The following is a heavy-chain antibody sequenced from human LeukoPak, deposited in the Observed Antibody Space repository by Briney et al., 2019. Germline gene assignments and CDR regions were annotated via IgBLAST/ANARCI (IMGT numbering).Heavy chain of an antibody. CDR1: GGSISSSSYY. J-gene: IGHJ4*02. D-gene: IGHD6-13*01. CDR2: IYYSGST. Sequence: PSETLSLTCTVSGGSISSSSYYWGWIRQPPGKGLEWIGSIYYSGSTYYNPSLKSRVTISVDTSKNQFSLKLSSVTAADTAVYYCARHANQYSSSWKSTFYYFDYWGQGTLVTVSS. V-gene: IGHV4-39*01. CDR3: ARHANQYSSSWKSTFYYFDY.